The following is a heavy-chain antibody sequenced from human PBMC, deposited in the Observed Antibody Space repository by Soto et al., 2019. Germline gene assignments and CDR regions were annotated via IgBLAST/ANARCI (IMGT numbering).Heavy chain of an antibody. Sequence: QVQLQESGPGLVKPSETLSLTCTVSGGSISSYYWSWIRRPPGKGLEWIGYIYYSGSTNYNPSLKSRLTMSVDTSKNQFSLKLNSVTAADTAVYYCARWPGYYFDYWGQGTLVTVSS. CDR3: ARWPGYYFDY. CDR2: IYYSGST. J-gene: IGHJ4*02. V-gene: IGHV4-59*01. CDR1: GGSISSYY. D-gene: IGHD3-10*01.